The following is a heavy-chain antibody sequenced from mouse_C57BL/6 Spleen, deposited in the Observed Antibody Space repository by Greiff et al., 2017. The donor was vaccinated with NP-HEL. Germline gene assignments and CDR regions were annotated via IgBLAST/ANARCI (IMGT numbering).Heavy chain of an antibody. CDR3: TRERGAGGYFDY. Sequence: EVQRVESGEGLVKPGGSLKLSCAASGFTFSSYAMSWVRQTPEKRLEWVAYISSGGDYIYYADTVKGRFTISRDNARNTLYLQMSSLKSEDTAMYYCTRERGAGGYFDYWGQGTTLTVSS. J-gene: IGHJ2*01. CDR2: ISSGGDYI. V-gene: IGHV5-9-1*02. CDR1: GFTFSSYA.